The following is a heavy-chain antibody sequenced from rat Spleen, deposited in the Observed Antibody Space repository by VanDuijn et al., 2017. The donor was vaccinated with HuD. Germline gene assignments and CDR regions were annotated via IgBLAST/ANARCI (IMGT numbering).Heavy chain of an antibody. CDR2: MWSGGST. CDR1: GFSLTSYN. Sequence: VQLKESGPGLVQPSQTLSLTCIVSGFSLTSYNVHWVRQPPGKGLEWMGAMWSGGSTDYNSALKSRLSISRDTTKNQVFLKMNSLQSEDTTTYYCARGGRTEGPGFFDYGGQGVMVTVSS. D-gene: IGHD1-11*01. J-gene: IGHJ2*01. CDR3: ARGGRTEGPGFFDY. V-gene: IGHV2-45*01.